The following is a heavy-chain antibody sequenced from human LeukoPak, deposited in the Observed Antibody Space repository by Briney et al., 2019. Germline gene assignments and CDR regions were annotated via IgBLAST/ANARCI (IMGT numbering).Heavy chain of an antibody. D-gene: IGHD2-8*01. V-gene: IGHV4-4*07. CDR2: IYTSGST. J-gene: IGHJ2*01. CDR3: ARGGVLKRHWYFDL. Sequence: SETLSLTCTVSGGSISSYYWSWIRQPAGKGLEWIGRIYTSGSTNYNPSLKSRVTMSVDTSKNQFSLKLSSVTAADTAVYYCARGGVLKRHWYFDLWGRGTLVTVSS. CDR1: GGSISSYY.